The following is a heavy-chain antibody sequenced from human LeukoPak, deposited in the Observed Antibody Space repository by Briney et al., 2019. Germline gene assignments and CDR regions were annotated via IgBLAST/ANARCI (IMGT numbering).Heavy chain of an antibody. CDR3: ARDIRWGEGLLL. CDR2: IYSGGST. V-gene: IGHV3-66*01. Sequence: GGSLRLSCAASGFTVSSNYMSWVRQGPGQGLAWVSVIYSGGSTYYADSVKGRFTISRDNSKHTLYLQMNSLRAEDTAVYYCARDIRWGEGLLLWGQGTLVTVSS. D-gene: IGHD3-10*01. CDR1: GFTVSSNY. J-gene: IGHJ4*02.